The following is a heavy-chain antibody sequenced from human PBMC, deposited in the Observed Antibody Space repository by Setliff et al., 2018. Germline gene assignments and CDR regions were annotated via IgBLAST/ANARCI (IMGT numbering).Heavy chain of an antibody. D-gene: IGHD2-15*01. V-gene: IGHV4-34*01. CDR1: GGSFSGYH. J-gene: IGHJ4*02. CDR2: ISHSGDP. Sequence: PSETLSLTCAVSGGSFSGYHWSWIRQPPGKGLEWIGEISHSGDPNYNPSLRSRVSISVDTSKNHFSLWLSSVAATDTAVYYCLRIRLVPHGHSWGQGTLVTVSS. CDR3: LRIRLVPHGHS.